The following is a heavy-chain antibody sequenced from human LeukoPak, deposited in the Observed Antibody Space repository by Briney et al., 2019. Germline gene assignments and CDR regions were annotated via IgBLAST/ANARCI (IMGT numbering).Heavy chain of an antibody. CDR2: ISYDGSNK. D-gene: IGHD1-26*01. Sequence: GGSLRLSCAASGFTFSSYAMHWVRQAPGKGLEWVAVISYDGSNKYYADSVRGRFTISRDNSKNTLYLQMNDLRADDTAVYYCAKASWAGVTTTYFAYWAQGTLVTVSS. CDR1: GFTFSSYA. CDR3: AKASWAGVTTTYFAY. J-gene: IGHJ4*02. V-gene: IGHV3-30-3*01.